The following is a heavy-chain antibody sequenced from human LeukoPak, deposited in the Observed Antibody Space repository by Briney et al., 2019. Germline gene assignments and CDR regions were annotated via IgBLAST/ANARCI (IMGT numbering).Heavy chain of an antibody. J-gene: IGHJ3*02. D-gene: IGHD2-8*01. V-gene: IGHV3-53*01. CDR1: GFTVSSNY. Sequence: GGSLRLFCTASGFTVSSNYMSWVRQAPGKGLEWGSVIYSGGSIYYADSVKGRVTISRDNSKHTLYLQMNSVRAEDTAVYYCARDLGLYPIWGQGTMVTVSS. CDR3: ARDLGLYPI. CDR2: IYSGGSI.